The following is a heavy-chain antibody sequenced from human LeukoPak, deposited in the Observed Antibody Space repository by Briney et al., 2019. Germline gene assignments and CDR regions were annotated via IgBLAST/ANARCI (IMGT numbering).Heavy chain of an antibody. D-gene: IGHD2-2*01. Sequence: GGSLRLSCAAAGFTFRSYGLSWVRQAPGKGLEWVSAISGSGGSTYYADSVKGRFTISRDNSKNTLYLQMNSLRAEDTAVYYCAKGPSNCCSTSSCYVDFWGQGTLVTVSS. CDR1: GFTFRSYG. V-gene: IGHV3-23*01. J-gene: IGHJ4*02. CDR3: AKGPSNCCSTSSCYVDF. CDR2: ISGSGGST.